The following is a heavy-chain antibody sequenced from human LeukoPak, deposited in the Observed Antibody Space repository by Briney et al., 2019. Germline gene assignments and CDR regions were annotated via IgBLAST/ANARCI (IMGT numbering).Heavy chain of an antibody. Sequence: RPGGSLRLSCAASGFTFSSYWMNWARQAPGKGLEWVASINHNGNVNYYVDSVKGRFTISRDNAKNSLFLQMNSLRAEDTAVYYCAKDGGLWVSAHWGDSWGRGTLVTVSS. J-gene: IGHJ4*02. CDR3: AKDGGLWVSAHWGDS. CDR2: INHNGNVN. V-gene: IGHV3-7*03. CDR1: GFTFSSYW. D-gene: IGHD7-27*01.